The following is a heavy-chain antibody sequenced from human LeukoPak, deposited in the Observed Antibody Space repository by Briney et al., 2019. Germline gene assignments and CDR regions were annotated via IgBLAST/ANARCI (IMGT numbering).Heavy chain of an antibody. V-gene: IGHV3-7*01. J-gene: IGHJ4*02. D-gene: IGHD2-2*01. CDR3: ARARVPAATLLYYFDY. CDR1: GFTFSSYS. CDR2: IKQDGSEK. Sequence: GGSLRLSCAASGFTFSSYSMNWVRQAPGKGLEWVANIKQDGSEKYYVDSVKGRFTISRDNAKNSLYLQMNSLRAEDTAVYYCARARVPAATLLYYFDYWGQGTLVTVSS.